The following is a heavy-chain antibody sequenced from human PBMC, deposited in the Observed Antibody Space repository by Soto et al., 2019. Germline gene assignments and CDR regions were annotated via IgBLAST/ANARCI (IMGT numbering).Heavy chain of an antibody. CDR1: GFTFSSYG. Sequence: QVQLVESGGGVVQPGRSLRLSCAASGFTFSSYGMHWVRQAPGKGLEWVAVIWYDGSNKYYADSVKGRFTISRDNSKNTLYLQMNSRRAEDTAVYYCARAYGDYPDYWGQGTLVTVSS. V-gene: IGHV3-33*01. J-gene: IGHJ4*02. D-gene: IGHD4-17*01. CDR2: IWYDGSNK. CDR3: ARAYGDYPDY.